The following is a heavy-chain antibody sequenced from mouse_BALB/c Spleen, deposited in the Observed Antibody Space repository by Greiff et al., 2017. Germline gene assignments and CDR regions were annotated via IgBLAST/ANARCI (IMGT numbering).Heavy chain of an antibody. CDR2: ISSGSSTI. D-gene: IGHD2-2*01. V-gene: IGHV5-17*02. J-gene: IGHJ3*01. CDR3: ARSEYGYDGFAY. Sequence: EVHLVESGGGLVQPGGSRKLSCAASRFTFSSFGMHWVRQAPEKGLEWVAYISSGSSTIYYADTVKGRFTISRDNPKNTLFLQMTSLRSEDTAMYYCARSEYGYDGFAYWGQGTLVTVSA. CDR1: RFTFSSFG.